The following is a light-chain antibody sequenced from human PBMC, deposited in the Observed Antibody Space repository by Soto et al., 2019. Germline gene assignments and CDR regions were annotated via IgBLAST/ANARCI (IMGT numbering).Light chain of an antibody. CDR3: QQRNYWPIT. Sequence: EIVLTQSPATLSLSPGERATLSCRASQSISSYLAWYQQKPGQAPRLHIYDASNRATAIPARFSGSGSGTDFTLTISSLEPEDFAVYYCQQRNYWPITFGQGTRLEIK. V-gene: IGKV3-11*01. CDR1: QSISSY. J-gene: IGKJ5*01. CDR2: DAS.